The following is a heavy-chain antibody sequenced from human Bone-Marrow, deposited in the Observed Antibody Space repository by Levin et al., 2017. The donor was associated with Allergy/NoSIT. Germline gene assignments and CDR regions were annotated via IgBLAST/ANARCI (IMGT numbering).Heavy chain of an antibody. CDR3: ARETTSYFDTGGDLRAGWYFAL. J-gene: IGHJ2*01. CDR2: ISSGSGTS. Sequence: RAGGSLRLSCAASGFSFNTYNMHWVRQAPGKGLECISYISSGSGTSDYADSVKGRFTISRDNANNSMYPQMNSRRAEDTAVYYCARETTSYFDTGGDLRAGWYFALWGRGTLVTVSS. CDR1: GFSFNTYN. D-gene: IGHD3-22*01. V-gene: IGHV3-48*01.